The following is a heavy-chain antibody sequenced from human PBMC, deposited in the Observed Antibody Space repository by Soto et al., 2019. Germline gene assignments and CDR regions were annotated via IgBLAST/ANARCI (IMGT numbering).Heavy chain of an antibody. J-gene: IGHJ4*02. CDR2: MSGTAGNT. Sequence: EVPLLESGGGSVQPGGSLRLSCAASGFTFSNYAMTWIRQAQGKGLEWVSTMSGTAGNTYYADSAKGRFTISRDNSEYTLYLQMNSLSAEDADVYYCAKKYYFGSGSYVFYFDYWGQGTLVTVSS. CDR3: AKKYYFGSGSYVFYFDY. V-gene: IGHV3-23*01. D-gene: IGHD3-10*01. CDR1: GFTFSNYA.